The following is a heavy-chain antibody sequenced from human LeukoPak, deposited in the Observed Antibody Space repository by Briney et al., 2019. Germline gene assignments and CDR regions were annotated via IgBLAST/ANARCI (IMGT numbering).Heavy chain of an antibody. V-gene: IGHV1-69*11. Sequence: SVKVSCKASGGTFSSYAISWVRQAPGQGLEWMGRIIPILGTANYAQKFQGRVTITTDESTGTAYMELSSLRSEDTAVYYCAREIEGIAARYYFDYWGQGTLVTVSS. J-gene: IGHJ4*02. CDR3: AREIEGIAARYYFDY. D-gene: IGHD6-6*01. CDR2: IIPILGTA. CDR1: GGTFSSYA.